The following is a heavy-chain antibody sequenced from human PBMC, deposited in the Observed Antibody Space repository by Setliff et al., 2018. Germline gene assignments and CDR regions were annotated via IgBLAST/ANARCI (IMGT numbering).Heavy chain of an antibody. J-gene: IGHJ4*02. Sequence: GGSLRLSCAASGFSFSNYWMHWVRQAPGKGLVWVSRINSDGSSTNYADSVKGQFTVSRDNAKNTLYLQMNSLRAEDTAVYYCARDKDKDFDFWGQGTLVTVSS. CDR1: GFSFSNYW. CDR2: INSDGSST. V-gene: IGHV3-74*01. CDR3: ARDKDKDFDF.